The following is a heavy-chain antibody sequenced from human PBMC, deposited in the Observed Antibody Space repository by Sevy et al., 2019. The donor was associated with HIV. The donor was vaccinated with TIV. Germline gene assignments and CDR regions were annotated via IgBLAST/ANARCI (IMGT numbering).Heavy chain of an antibody. CDR3: AKTPMTEAAPYFDF. Sequence: GGSLRLSCAGSGFTFEDYALHWVRQAPGQGLEWVAGINWNSGSLDYADSVKGRFTISRDDAKNSLYLQMDTLRTEDTALYYWAKTPMTEAAPYFDFWGQGTLVTVSS. D-gene: IGHD6-19*01. J-gene: IGHJ4*02. CDR1: GFTFEDYA. CDR2: INWNSGSL. V-gene: IGHV3-9*01.